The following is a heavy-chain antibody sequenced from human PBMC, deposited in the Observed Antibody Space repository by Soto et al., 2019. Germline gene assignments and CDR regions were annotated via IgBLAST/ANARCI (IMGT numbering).Heavy chain of an antibody. V-gene: IGHV1-46*03. CDR3: ARYCSGGSCDRAFDI. D-gene: IGHD2-15*01. CDR1: GSTFTSYY. Sequence: SVKVSCKASGSTFTSYYMHWVRQAPGQGLEWMGIINPSGGSTSYAQKFQGRVTMTRDTSTSTVYMELSSLRSEDTAVYYCARYCSGGSCDRAFDIWGQGTMVTVSS. J-gene: IGHJ3*02. CDR2: INPSGGST.